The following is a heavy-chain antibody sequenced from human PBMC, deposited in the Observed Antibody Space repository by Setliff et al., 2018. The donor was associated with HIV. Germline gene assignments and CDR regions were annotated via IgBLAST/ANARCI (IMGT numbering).Heavy chain of an antibody. V-gene: IGHV1-69*10. CDR1: GGTFSSYA. CDR3: ARGHYYDSSGYFRPLGY. CDR2: IIPLHGIA. D-gene: IGHD3-22*01. Sequence: GASVKVSCKASGGTFSSYAITWVRQAPGQGLESMGGIIPLHGIANYIQKFQGRVTITADKSTTTAYMELSSLRSEDTAVYYCARGHYYDSSGYFRPLGYWGQGTLVTVSS. J-gene: IGHJ4*02.